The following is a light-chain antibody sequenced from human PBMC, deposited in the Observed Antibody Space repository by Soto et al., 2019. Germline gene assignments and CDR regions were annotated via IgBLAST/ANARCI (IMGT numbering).Light chain of an antibody. CDR3: SSYTSSSTPLYV. CDR1: SSDVGGYNY. Sequence: QSALTQPASVSVSPGQSIAISCTGTSSDVGGYNYVSWYQQHPGKATKLMIYDVSNRPSGVSNRFSGSKSGNTASLTISGRQAEDEADYYCSSYTSSSTPLYVFGTGTKVTVL. J-gene: IGLJ1*01. CDR2: DVS. V-gene: IGLV2-14*01.